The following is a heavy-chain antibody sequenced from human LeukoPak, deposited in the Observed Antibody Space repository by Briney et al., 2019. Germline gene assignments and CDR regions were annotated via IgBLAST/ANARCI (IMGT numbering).Heavy chain of an antibody. V-gene: IGHV4-34*01. CDR2: INPSGRT. CDR3: ARTLSTVTTYFDY. D-gene: IGHD4-17*01. Sequence: PSETLSLTCAVYGGSFSGYYWSWIRQPPGKGLEWIGEINPSGRTNYNPSLKTRVTFSADTSKSQFSLELTSVTAADTAVYYCARTLSTVTTYFDYWGQGTLVTVSS. J-gene: IGHJ4*02. CDR1: GGSFSGYY.